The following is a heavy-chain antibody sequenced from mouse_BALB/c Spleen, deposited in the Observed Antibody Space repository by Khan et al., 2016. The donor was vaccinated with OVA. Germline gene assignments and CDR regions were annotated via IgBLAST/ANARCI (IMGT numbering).Heavy chain of an antibody. D-gene: IGHD2-10*02. CDR1: GFTFSDYY. J-gene: IGHJ4*01. CDR2: ISNGGGNT. V-gene: IGHV5-12*02. CDR3: ARRGYGKGDAMDY. Sequence: EVELVESGGGLVQPGGSLKLSCATSGFTFSDYYMYWFRQTPEKRLEWVAYISNGGGNTYYPDTVKGRFTISSDNAKNTLYLQMSRLRSEDTARYYCARRGYGKGDAMDYWGQGTSVTVSS.